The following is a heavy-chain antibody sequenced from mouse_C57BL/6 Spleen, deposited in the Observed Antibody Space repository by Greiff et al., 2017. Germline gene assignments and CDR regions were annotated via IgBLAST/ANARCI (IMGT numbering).Heavy chain of an antibody. CDR2: IRYDGSN. D-gene: IGHD3-1*01. V-gene: IGHV3-6*01. Sequence: VQLQQSGPGLVKPSQSLSLTCSVTGYSITSGYYWNWIRQFPGNKLEWMGYIRYDGSNNYNPSLKNRISITRDTSKNQFFLKLNSVTTEDTATYCCASLTRRAFDYWGQGTTLTVSS. J-gene: IGHJ2*01. CDR1: GYSITSGYY. CDR3: ASLTRRAFDY.